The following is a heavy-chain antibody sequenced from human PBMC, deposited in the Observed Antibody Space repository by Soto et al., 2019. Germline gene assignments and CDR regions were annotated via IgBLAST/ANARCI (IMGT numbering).Heavy chain of an antibody. J-gene: IGHJ4*02. CDR2: TGSGTGPG. CDR1: GGSLSTNP. CDR3: ARRDTGGFYRFFDS. Sequence: KASGGSLSTNPISWVRQAPGQGLEWMGGTGSGTGPGNHAQKFQGRLTVTADKSTSTVYMELTNLSSEDTAVYYCARRDTGGFYRFFDSWGQGTLVTVSS. D-gene: IGHD2-8*02. V-gene: IGHV1-69*06.